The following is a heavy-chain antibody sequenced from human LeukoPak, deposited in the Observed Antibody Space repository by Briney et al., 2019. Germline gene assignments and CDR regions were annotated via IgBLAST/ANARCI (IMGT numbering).Heavy chain of an antibody. J-gene: IGHJ4*02. CDR3: ARGGDGYNFDY. D-gene: IGHD5-24*01. CDR2: VYSSGST. Sequence: SETLSLTCPVSGTSISTHYWSWVRQPAGKGLEWIGRVYSSGSTNYNPSLKSRVTMSVDTSKNQFSLKLSSVTAADTAVYYCARGGDGYNFDYWGQGSLVTVSS. V-gene: IGHV4-4*07. CDR1: GTSISTHY.